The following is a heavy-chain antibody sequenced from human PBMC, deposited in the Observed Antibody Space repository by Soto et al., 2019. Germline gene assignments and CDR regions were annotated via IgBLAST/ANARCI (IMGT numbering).Heavy chain of an antibody. Sequence: SETLSLTCAVYGGSCSGYYWNWIRQPPGKGLEWIGEINHSGSTNYNPSLKSRVTISVDTSKNQFSLKLSSVTAADTAVYYCARGNQVAMSDYWGQGTLVTVSS. CDR1: GGSCSGYY. CDR2: INHSGST. J-gene: IGHJ4*02. V-gene: IGHV4-34*01. CDR3: ARGNQVAMSDY.